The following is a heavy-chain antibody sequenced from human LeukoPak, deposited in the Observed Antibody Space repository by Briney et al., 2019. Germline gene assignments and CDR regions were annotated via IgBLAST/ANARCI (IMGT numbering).Heavy chain of an antibody. J-gene: IGHJ5*02. CDR3: ARVLHKRNYDSSDYYGS. D-gene: IGHD3-22*01. V-gene: IGHV4-34*01. CDR1: GGSFSGYY. CDR2: INHSGST. Sequence: PSETLSLTCAVYGGSFSGYYWSWIRQPPGKGLEWIGEINHSGSTNYNPSLKSRVTISVDTSKNQFSLKLSSVTAADMAVYYCARVLHKRNYDSSDYYGSWGQGTLVTVSS.